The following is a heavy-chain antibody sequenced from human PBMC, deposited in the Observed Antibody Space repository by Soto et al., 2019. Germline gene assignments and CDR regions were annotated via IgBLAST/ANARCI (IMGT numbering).Heavy chain of an antibody. CDR1: GYTFTSYD. V-gene: IGHV1-8*01. D-gene: IGHD3-3*01. J-gene: IGHJ6*02. CDR3: ARFGGTEPRTNHTGMYV. Sequence: SVKVSCKASGYTFTSYDINWVRQATGQGLEWMGWMNPNSGNTGYAQKFKGRVTMTRSTSISTAYMELHSLRSEDTAAYYSARFGGTEPRTNHTGMYVWDQ. CDR2: MNPNSGNT.